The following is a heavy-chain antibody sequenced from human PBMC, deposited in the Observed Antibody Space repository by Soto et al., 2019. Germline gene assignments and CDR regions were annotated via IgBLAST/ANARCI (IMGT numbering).Heavy chain of an antibody. J-gene: IGHJ5*02. CDR1: GDSISGSNW. V-gene: IGHV4-4*02. CDR3: VRVVWGVPAPGTSGWFDP. CDR2: IYHSGNT. D-gene: IGHD6-13*01. Sequence: SETLSLTCAVSGDSISGSNWWSWVRQSPGKGMEWIGEIYHSGNTNYNPSLKGRATISVDKSKNQFSLRLNSVTAADTAVYYCVRVVWGVPAPGTSGWFDPWGQGTLVTVSS.